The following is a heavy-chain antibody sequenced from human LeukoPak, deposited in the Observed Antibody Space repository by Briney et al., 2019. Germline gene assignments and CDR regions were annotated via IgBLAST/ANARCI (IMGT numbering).Heavy chain of an antibody. CDR3: ARAIVVVPAAPWYYYYMDV. CDR2: IYHSGSP. J-gene: IGHJ6*03. CDR1: GYSISSASY. Sequence: SETLSLTCAVSGYSISSASYWGWIRQPPGKGLEWIGNIYHSGSPYCNPSLKNRVTISVDTSKNQFSLKLSSVTAADTAVYYCARAIVVVPAAPWYYYYMDVWGKGTTVTVSS. D-gene: IGHD2-2*01. V-gene: IGHV4-38-2*01.